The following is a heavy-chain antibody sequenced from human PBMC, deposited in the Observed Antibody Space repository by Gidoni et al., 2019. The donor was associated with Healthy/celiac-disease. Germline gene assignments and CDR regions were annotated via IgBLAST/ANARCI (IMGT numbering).Heavy chain of an antibody. CDR3: AGVVVPAATRMRFDP. Sequence: QLQLQESGPGLVKPSETLSLPCTVSGGSISSSSYYWGWIRQPPGKGLEWIGSIYYSGSTYYNPSLKSRVTISVDTSKNQFSLKLSSVTAADTAVYYCAGVVVPAATRMRFDPWGQGTLVTVSA. J-gene: IGHJ5*02. D-gene: IGHD2-2*01. V-gene: IGHV4-39*01. CDR1: GGSISSSSYY. CDR2: IYYSGST.